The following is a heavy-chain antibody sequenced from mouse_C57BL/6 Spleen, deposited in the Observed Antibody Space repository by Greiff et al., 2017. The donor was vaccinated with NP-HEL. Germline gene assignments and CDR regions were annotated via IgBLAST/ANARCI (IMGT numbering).Heavy chain of an antibody. Sequence: QVQLKESGAELARPGASVKLSCKASGYTFTSSGISWVKQRTGQGLEWIGEIYPRSGNTYYNEKFKGKATLTADKSSSTAYMELRSLTSEDSAVYFCARSDAMDYWGQGTSVTVSS. CDR3: ARSDAMDY. V-gene: IGHV1-81*01. CDR2: IYPRSGNT. CDR1: GYTFTSSG. J-gene: IGHJ4*01.